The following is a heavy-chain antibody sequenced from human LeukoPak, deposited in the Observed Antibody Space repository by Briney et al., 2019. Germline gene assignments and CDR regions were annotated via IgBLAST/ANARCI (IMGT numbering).Heavy chain of an antibody. Sequence: GGSLRLSCAASGFTFSSYAMHWVRQAPGKGLEWVAVISYDGSNKYYADSVKGRFTISRDNSKNTLYLQMNSLRAEDTAVYYCARAPAPERLLYSYGMDVWGQGTTVTVSS. CDR3: ARAPAPERLLYSYGMDV. CDR2: ISYDGSNK. J-gene: IGHJ6*02. V-gene: IGHV3-30-3*01. CDR1: GFTFSSYA. D-gene: IGHD3-3*01.